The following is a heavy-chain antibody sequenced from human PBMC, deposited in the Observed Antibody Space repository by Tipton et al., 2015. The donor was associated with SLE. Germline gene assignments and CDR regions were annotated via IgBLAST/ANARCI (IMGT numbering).Heavy chain of an antibody. CDR1: GFTFRDYI. Sequence: SLRLSCVASGFTFRDYIINWVRQTPGKGPEWVSGISGSGDTTFYADSVKGRFTISRDNSKKTLYLHMTSLREEDTAFYFCAKAVAGLYFDYWGRGTLVTVSS. V-gene: IGHV3-23*01. J-gene: IGHJ4*02. CDR2: ISGSGDTT. CDR3: AKAVAGLYFDY. D-gene: IGHD6-19*01.